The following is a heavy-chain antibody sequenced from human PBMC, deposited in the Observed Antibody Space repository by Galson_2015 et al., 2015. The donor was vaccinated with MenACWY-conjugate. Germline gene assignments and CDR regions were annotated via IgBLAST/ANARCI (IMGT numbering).Heavy chain of an antibody. J-gene: IGHJ5*02. Sequence: PALVHPTQTLTLACTFSGFSLRTSGVGVGWIRQPPGKALEWLALIYWDDNKPYSPSLKSRLTITKDTSKNQVVLTMTNMDPVDTATYYCAHTYSSGWYLSFDPWGQGTLVAVSS. CDR1: GFSLRTSGVG. CDR3: AHTYSSGWYLSFDP. CDR2: IYWDDNK. D-gene: IGHD6-19*01. V-gene: IGHV2-5*02.